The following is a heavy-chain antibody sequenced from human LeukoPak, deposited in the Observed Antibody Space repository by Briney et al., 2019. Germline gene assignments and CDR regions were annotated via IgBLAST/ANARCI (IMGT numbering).Heavy chain of an antibody. CDR3: AKGSIRRYQPLPSGVDY. CDR1: GFTFSGYG. V-gene: IGHV3-30*18. CDR2: ISYDGSNK. Sequence: GRSLRLSCAASGFTFSGYGMHWVRQAPGKGLEWVAVISYDGSNKYYADSVKGRFTISRDNSKNTLYLQMNSLRAEDTAVYYCAKGSIRRYQPLPSGVDYWGQGTLVTVSS. D-gene: IGHD2-2*01. J-gene: IGHJ4*02.